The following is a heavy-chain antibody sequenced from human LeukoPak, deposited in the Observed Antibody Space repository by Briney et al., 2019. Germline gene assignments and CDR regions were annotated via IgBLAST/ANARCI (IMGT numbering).Heavy chain of an antibody. D-gene: IGHD5-24*01. Sequence: RTSETLSLTCAVYGGSFSGYYWSWIRQPPGKGLEWIGEINHSGSTNYNSSLKSRVTISVDTSKNQFSLKLSSVTAADTAVYYCARDGYTLYYFDYWGQGTLVTVSS. CDR2: INHSGST. V-gene: IGHV4-34*01. J-gene: IGHJ4*02. CDR1: GGSFSGYY. CDR3: ARDGYTLYYFDY.